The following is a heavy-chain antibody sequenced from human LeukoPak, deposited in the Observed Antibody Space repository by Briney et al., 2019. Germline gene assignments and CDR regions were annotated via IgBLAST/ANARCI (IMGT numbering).Heavy chain of an antibody. CDR2: IYSSGST. Sequence: PSETLSLTCTVSGGSMSSGGYYGSWIRQHPGKGLEWIGCIYSSGSTNYSPSLRSRATMSLDTSKNQFSLTLRSVTAADTAVYYCGRDHGSGSYSYFDPWGQGALVTVSS. CDR1: GGSMSSGGYY. V-gene: IGHV4-31*03. J-gene: IGHJ5*02. CDR3: GRDHGSGSYSYFDP. D-gene: IGHD3-10*01.